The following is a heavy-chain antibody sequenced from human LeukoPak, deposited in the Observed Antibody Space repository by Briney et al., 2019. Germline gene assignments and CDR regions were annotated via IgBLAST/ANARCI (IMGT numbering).Heavy chain of an antibody. CDR3: AKAIGYCSGGSCYSDY. V-gene: IGHV3-23*01. D-gene: IGHD2-15*01. CDR2: ISGSGGST. Sequence: PGGSLRLSCAASGFTFSSYAMSWVRQAPGKGLEWVSAISGSGGSTYYADSVKGRFTISRDNSKITLYLQMNSLRAEDTAVYYCAKAIGYCSGGSCYSDYWGQGTLVTVSS. CDR1: GFTFSSYA. J-gene: IGHJ4*02.